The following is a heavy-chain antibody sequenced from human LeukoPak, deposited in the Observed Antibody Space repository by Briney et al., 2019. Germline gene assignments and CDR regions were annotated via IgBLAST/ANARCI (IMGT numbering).Heavy chain of an antibody. CDR2: IIPIFGTA. V-gene: IGHV1-69*13. CDR3: ARGRYSSSSRSGWFDP. CDR1: GDTFNRND. J-gene: IGHJ5*02. D-gene: IGHD6-6*01. Sequence: SVKVSCKASGDTFNRNDINWVRQVSGQGLEWMGGIIPIFGTANYAQKFQGRVTITADESTSTAYMELSSLRSEDTAVYYCARGRYSSSSRSGWFDPWGQGTLVTVSS.